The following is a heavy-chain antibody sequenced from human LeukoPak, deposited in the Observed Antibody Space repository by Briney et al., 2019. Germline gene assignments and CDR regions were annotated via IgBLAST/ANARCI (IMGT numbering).Heavy chain of an antibody. CDR1: GFTFNTYT. Sequence: GGSLRLSCTTSGFTFNTYTLSWVRQAPGKGLEWVSSLTDDGNTRHYADSVKGRFTLSSDNSKNTLYLQMNSLRAEDTAIYYCMAAARYNYGQCWGQGTLVTVSS. CDR3: MAAARYNYGQC. CDR2: LTDDGNTR. J-gene: IGHJ4*02. D-gene: IGHD5-18*01. V-gene: IGHV3-23*01.